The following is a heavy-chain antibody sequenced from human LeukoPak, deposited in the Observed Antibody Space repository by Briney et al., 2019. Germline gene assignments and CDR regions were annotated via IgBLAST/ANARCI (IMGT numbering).Heavy chain of an antibody. J-gene: IGHJ4*02. CDR1: GYTFTGYY. V-gene: IGHV1-2*02. CDR2: INPNSGAT. Sequence: GASVNVSCKASGYTFTGYYMSWVRQAPGQGFEWMGWINPNSGATKYAQNFQGRVTMTRDTSITAAYMEVSGLTFDDTAVYYCARSDEYASEYYLDYWGQGTLVTVSS. D-gene: IGHD2-2*01. CDR3: ARSDEYASEYYLDY.